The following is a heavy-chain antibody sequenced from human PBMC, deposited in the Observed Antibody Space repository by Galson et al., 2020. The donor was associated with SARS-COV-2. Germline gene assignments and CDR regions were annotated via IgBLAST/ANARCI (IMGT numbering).Heavy chain of an antibody. Sequence: GGSLRLSCAASGFTFSSYWMSWVRQAPGKGLEWVANIKQDGSEKYYVDSVKGRFTISRDNAKNSLYLQMNSLRAEDTAVYYCARDPGIGVQLEWGERLSGLDRYYYYYYGMDVWGQGTTVTVSS. D-gene: IGHD1-1*01. J-gene: IGHJ6*02. CDR2: IKQDGSEK. CDR1: GFTFSSYW. V-gene: IGHV3-7*03. CDR3: ARDPGIGVQLEWGERLSGLDRYYYYYYGMDV.